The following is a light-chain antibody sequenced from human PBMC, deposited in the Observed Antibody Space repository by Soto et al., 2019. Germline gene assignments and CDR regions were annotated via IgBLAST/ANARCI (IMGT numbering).Light chain of an antibody. V-gene: IGKV4-1*01. CDR3: QQYYSTPRT. Sequence: DIVMTQSPDSLAVSLGERATINCKSSQSVLYSSNNKNYLAWYQQKPGQPPKLLIYWASTRESGVPDRFSGSGSGTDFTLTISSLQDEDVKVYYCQQYYSTPRTFGQGTKVDIK. CDR2: WAS. J-gene: IGKJ1*01. CDR1: QSVLYSSNNKNY.